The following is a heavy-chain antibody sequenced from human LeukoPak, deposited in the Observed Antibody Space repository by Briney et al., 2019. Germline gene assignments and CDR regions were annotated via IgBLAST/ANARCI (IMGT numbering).Heavy chain of an antibody. V-gene: IGHV1-46*01. CDR2: INPSGNST. J-gene: IGHJ3*02. D-gene: IGHD2-2*01. CDR1: GCTFTSYY. CDR3: ATDFPCTSCPEIASDRGAFDI. Sequence: ASVKVSCKASGCTFTSYYMHWVRQAPGQGLEWMGIINPSGNSTNYAQKFQGRVTMTEDTSTDTAYMELSSLRSEDTAVYYCATDFPCTSCPEIASDRGAFDIWGQGTMVTVSS.